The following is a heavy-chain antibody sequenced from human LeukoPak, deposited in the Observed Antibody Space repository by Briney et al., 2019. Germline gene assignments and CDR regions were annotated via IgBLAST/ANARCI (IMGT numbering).Heavy chain of an antibody. CDR3: ARYDSSGYYFDY. J-gene: IGHJ4*02. CDR2: IIPILGIA. V-gene: IGHV1-69*04. D-gene: IGHD3-22*01. Sequence: GASVTVSCKASGGTFSSYAISWVRQAPGQGLEWMGRIIPILGIANYAQKFQGRVTITADKSTSTAYMELSSLRSEDTAVYYCARYDSSGYYFDYWGQGTLVTVSS. CDR1: GGTFSSYA.